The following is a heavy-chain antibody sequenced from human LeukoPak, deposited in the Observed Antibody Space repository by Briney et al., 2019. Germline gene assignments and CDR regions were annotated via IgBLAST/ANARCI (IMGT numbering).Heavy chain of an antibody. CDR2: IIPIFGTA. J-gene: IGHJ3*02. Sequence: SVKVSCKASGGTFSSYAISWVRQAPGQGLEWMGGIIPIFGTANYAQKFQGRVTITTDESTSTAYMELSSLRSEDTAVYYCARGNSGSYYRHDAFDIWGQGTMVTVSS. V-gene: IGHV1-69*05. D-gene: IGHD1-26*01. CDR1: GGTFSSYA. CDR3: ARGNSGSYYRHDAFDI.